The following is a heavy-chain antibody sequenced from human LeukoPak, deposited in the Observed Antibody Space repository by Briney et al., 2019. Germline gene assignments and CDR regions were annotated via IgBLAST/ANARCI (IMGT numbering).Heavy chain of an antibody. J-gene: IGHJ4*02. V-gene: IGHV3-30*01. CDR3: ASWKSY. CDR2: ISYDGSNK. Sequence: GGSLRLSCAASGFTFSSYAMHWVRQAPGKGLEWVAVISYDGSNKYYADSVKGRFTISRDNSKNTLYLQMNSLRAEDTAVYYCASWKSYWGQGTLVTVSS. CDR1: GFTFSSYA. D-gene: IGHD1-1*01.